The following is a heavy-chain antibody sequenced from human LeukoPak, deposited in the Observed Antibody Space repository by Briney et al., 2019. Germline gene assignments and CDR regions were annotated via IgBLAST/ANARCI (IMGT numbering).Heavy chain of an antibody. CDR1: GYTFTSYY. Sequence: ASVKVSCKASGYTFTSYYMHWVRQAPGQGLEWMGIINPSGGSKSYAQKFQGRVTMTRDTSTSTVYMELSSLRSEDTAVYYCASLPYYYGSGSYYKAQDYWGQGTLVTVSS. J-gene: IGHJ4*02. CDR3: ASLPYYYGSGSYYKAQDY. CDR2: INPSGGSK. V-gene: IGHV1-46*03. D-gene: IGHD3-10*01.